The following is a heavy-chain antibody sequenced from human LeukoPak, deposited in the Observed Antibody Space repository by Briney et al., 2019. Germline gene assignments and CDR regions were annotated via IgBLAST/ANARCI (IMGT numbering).Heavy chain of an antibody. Sequence: SQTLSLTCTVSGGSISSGPYYWNWIRQPAGKGLEWIGRISTRGSTNYNTYLKSRLTLSIDTSNNQFSLSLNSVTAPDTAIYYCARDLLRGESGSWFEGFDIWGQGTKVTVSS. J-gene: IGHJ3*02. CDR2: ISTRGST. CDR3: ARDLLRGESGSWFEGFDI. D-gene: IGHD6-13*01. CDR1: GGSISSGPYY. V-gene: IGHV4-61*02.